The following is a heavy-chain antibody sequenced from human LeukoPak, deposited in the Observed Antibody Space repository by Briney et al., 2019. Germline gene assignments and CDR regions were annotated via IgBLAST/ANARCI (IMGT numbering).Heavy chain of an antibody. D-gene: IGHD7-27*01. CDR3: ASFSWGTFDY. CDR2: ISYDGSNK. V-gene: IGHV3-30*03. J-gene: IGHJ4*02. CDR1: GFTFSSYG. Sequence: GGSLRLSCAASGFTFSSYGMHWVRQAPGKGLEWVAVISYDGSNKYYADSVKGRFTISRDNSKNTLYLQMNSLRAEDTAVYYCASFSWGTFDYWGQGTLVTVSS.